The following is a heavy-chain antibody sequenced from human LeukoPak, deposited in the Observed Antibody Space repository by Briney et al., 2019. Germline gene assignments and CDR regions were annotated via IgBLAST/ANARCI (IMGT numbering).Heavy chain of an antibody. CDR2: IWYDGSNE. CDR3: ARALYYCSSTSCYTDY. D-gene: IGHD2-2*01. V-gene: IGHV3-33*01. Sequence: GGSLRLSCAASGCTFSSYGMHWVRQAPGKGLEWVAAIWYDGSNEYYADSVKGRFTISRDNSKNTLYLQMNSLRAEDTAVYYCARALYYCSSTSCYTDYWGQGTLVTVSS. J-gene: IGHJ4*02. CDR1: GCTFSSYG.